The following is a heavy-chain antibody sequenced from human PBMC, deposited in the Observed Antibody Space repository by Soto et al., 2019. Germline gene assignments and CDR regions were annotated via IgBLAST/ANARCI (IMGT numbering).Heavy chain of an antibody. D-gene: IGHD2-2*01. V-gene: IGHV1-69*12. CDR3: AINDRDIVLVPAASSFDY. Sequence: QVQLVQSGAEVKKPGSSVKVSCKASGGTFSSYAISWVRQAPGQGLEWMGGIIPIFGTANYAQKFQGRVTITADESTSTAYMELSSLRSEDTAVYYCAINDRDIVLVPAASSFDYWGQGTLVTVSS. CDR2: IIPIFGTA. J-gene: IGHJ4*02. CDR1: GGTFSSYA.